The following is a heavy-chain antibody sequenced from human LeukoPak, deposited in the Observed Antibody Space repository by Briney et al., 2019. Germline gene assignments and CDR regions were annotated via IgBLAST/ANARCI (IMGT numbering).Heavy chain of an antibody. CDR2: ISSSSSYI. CDR1: GFTLSSYS. D-gene: IGHD2-2*01. CDR3: ARSVGGVVPAANSPSLFDY. J-gene: IGHJ4*02. Sequence: GGSLRLSCAVSGFTLSSYSMKWARQAPGKGLEWVSSISSSSSYIYYADSVKGRFTISRDNAKNSLYLQMNSLKAEATAVYYCARSVGGVVPAANSPSLFDYWGQGTLVTVSS. V-gene: IGHV3-21*01.